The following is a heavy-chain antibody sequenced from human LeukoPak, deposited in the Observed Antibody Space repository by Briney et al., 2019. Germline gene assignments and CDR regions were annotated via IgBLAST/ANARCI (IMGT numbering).Heavy chain of an antibody. V-gene: IGHV4-59*01. J-gene: IGHJ5*02. CDR3: AREGSGSYYNWFDR. CDR2: IYYSGST. Sequence: SETLSLTCTVSGGSISSYCWSWIRQPPGKGLEWIGYIYYSGSTKYNPSLKSRVTISLDTSKNQFYLRLSSVTAADTAVYYCAREGSGSYYNWFDRWGQGTLVTVSS. D-gene: IGHD1-26*01. CDR1: GGSISSYC.